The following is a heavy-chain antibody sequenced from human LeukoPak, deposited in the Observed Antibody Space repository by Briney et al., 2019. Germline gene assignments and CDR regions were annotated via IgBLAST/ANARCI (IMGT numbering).Heavy chain of an antibody. CDR2: SSGSGGST. CDR3: ARIFGSGYYYIPN. J-gene: IGHJ4*02. V-gene: IGHV3-23*01. Sequence: PGGSLRLSCAASGFTFSSYAMTWVRQAPGKGLEWVSASSGSGGSTYYADSIKGRFTISRDNAKNSVYLQLNSLRVEDTAVYYCARIFGSGYYYIPNWGQGTLVTVSS. D-gene: IGHD3-10*01. CDR1: GFTFSSYA.